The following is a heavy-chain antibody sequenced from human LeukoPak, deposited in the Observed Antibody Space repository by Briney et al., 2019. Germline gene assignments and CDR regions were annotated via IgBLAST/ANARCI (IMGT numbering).Heavy chain of an antibody. V-gene: IGHV3-33*06. Sequence: GGSLRLSCAASGFTFSSYAMSWVRQAAGKGLEWVAAIWYDGSNIFYADSVKGRFTISRDNSKNALYLQMNSLRAEDTADYYCAKEGDRGEALYYYYMDVWGNGTTVTVSS. CDR1: GFTFSSYA. CDR3: AKEGDRGEALYYYYMDV. CDR2: IWYDGSNI. D-gene: IGHD3-10*01. J-gene: IGHJ6*03.